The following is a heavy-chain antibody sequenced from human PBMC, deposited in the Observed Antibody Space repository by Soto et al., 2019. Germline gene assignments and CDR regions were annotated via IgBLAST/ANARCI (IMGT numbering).Heavy chain of an antibody. CDR3: AKDGGGGFIVGIDY. CDR1: GFTFSTYA. J-gene: IGHJ4*02. Sequence: EVQLLESGGGLVQPGGSLRLSCAASGFTFSTYAMSWVRQAPGKGLEWVSAIRGSGDTTYYADSVKGRFTISRDNFKNTLYLQMNSLRAEDTAIFYCAKDGGGGFIVGIDYWGQGTLVTVSS. V-gene: IGHV3-23*01. CDR2: IRGSGDTT. D-gene: IGHD2-21*01.